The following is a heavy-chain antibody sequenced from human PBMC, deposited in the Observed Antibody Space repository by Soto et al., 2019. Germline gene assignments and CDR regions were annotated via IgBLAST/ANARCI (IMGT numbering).Heavy chain of an antibody. CDR1: GGSISSYY. CDR2: MYNSGST. V-gene: IGHV4-59*08. Sequence: QVQLQESGPGLVKPSETLSLTCTVSGGSISSYYWSWIRQPPGKGLDWIGFMYNSGSTHYNPSLKSRVTISLDTSKNQFSLNLRSVTAADTPVYYCASMGYHYGSGSYPLDYWGQGTLVTVSS. D-gene: IGHD3-10*01. J-gene: IGHJ4*02. CDR3: ASMGYHYGSGSYPLDY.